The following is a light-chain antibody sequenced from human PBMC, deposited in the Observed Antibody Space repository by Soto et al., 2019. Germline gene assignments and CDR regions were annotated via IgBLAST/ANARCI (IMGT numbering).Light chain of an antibody. CDR3: QQYNSWPRPT. Sequence: EIVLTQSPGTLSLSPGERGTLSFGAIQSVSSSNLAWYQQKPGQAPRLLIYGASTRATGIPARFSGSGSGTEFTLTISSLQSEDFAVYYCQQYNSWPRPTFGQGTRLEIK. J-gene: IGKJ5*01. V-gene: IGKV3-15*01. CDR2: GAS. CDR1: QSVSSSN.